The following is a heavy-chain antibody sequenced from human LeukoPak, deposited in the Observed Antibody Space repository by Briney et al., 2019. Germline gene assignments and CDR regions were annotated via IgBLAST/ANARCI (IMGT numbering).Heavy chain of an antibody. CDR1: GFTFSSYA. CDR3: ARNGGSPYYYYYMDV. J-gene: IGHJ6*03. Sequence: GGSLRLSCAASGFTFSSYAMHWVRQAPGKGLEWVAVISYDGSNKYYADSVKGRFTISRDNSKNTLYLQMNSLRAEDTAVYYCARNGGSPYYYYYMDVWGKGTTVTISS. CDR2: ISYDGSNK. V-gene: IGHV3-30*14. D-gene: IGHD2-15*01.